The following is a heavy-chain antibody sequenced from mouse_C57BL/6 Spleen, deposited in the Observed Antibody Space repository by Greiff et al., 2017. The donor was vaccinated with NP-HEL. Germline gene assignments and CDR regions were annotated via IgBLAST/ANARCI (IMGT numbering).Heavy chain of an antibody. V-gene: IGHV1-64*01. CDR2: IHPNSGST. Sequence: VQLQQPGAELVKPGASVKLSCKASGYTFTSYWMHWVKQRPGQGLEWIGMIHPNSGSTNYNEKFKSKATLTVDKSSSTAYMQLSSLTSEDSAVYYCAYYGSSYDYAMDYWGQGTSVTVSS. CDR3: AYYGSSYDYAMDY. J-gene: IGHJ4*01. CDR1: GYTFTSYW. D-gene: IGHD1-1*01.